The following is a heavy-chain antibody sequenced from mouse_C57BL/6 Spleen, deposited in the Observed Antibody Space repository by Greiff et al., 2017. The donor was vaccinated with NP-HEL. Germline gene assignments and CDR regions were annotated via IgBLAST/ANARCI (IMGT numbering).Heavy chain of an antibody. CDR2: ISYDGSN. D-gene: IGHD2-4*01. V-gene: IGHV3-6*01. CDR3: AGYDYDGFAY. J-gene: IGHJ3*01. Sequence: VQLKESGPGLVKPSQSLSLTCSVTGYSITSGYYWNWIRQFPGNKLEWMGYISYDGSNNYNPSLKNRISITRDTSKNQFFLKLNSVTTEDTATYYCAGYDYDGFAYWGQGTLVTVSA. CDR1: GYSITSGYY.